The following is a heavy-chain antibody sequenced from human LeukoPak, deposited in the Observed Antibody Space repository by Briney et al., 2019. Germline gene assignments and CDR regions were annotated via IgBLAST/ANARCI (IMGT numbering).Heavy chain of an antibody. J-gene: IGHJ4*02. CDR3: AKYRTGSMLDF. V-gene: IGHV4-39*01. CDR1: GDSFSSSSDY. CDR2: ISYHGNT. Sequence: SETLSLTCTVSGDSFSSSSDYWGWIRQPPGKGLEWIGSISYHGNTQYNPSLKSRVIISVDTANNQFSLKVNSLTAADTGVYYCAKYRTGSMLDFWGQGTLVTVSS. D-gene: IGHD1-14*01.